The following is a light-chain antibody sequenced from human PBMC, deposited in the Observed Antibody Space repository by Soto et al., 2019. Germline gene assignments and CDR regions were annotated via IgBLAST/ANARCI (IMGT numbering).Light chain of an antibody. CDR3: QQYNKWPLIT. J-gene: IGKJ5*01. CDR1: QSFSSSY. V-gene: IGKV3-15*01. CDR2: GAS. Sequence: EIVLTQSPGTLSLSPGERATLSCRASQSFSSSYLAWYQQKPGQGPRLLIYGASTRATGIPARFSGSGSGTEFTLTISGLQSEDFAIYYCQQYNKWPLITFGQGTRLEIK.